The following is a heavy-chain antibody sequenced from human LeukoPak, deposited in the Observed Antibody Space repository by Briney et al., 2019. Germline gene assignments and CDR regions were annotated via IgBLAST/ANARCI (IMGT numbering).Heavy chain of an antibody. J-gene: IGHJ6*02. V-gene: IGHV4-34*01. Sequence: SETLSLTCAVYGGSPSGYYWSLIRQPTGKGLEWIGEINHSGSTNYNPSLKSRVTISVDTSKNQFSLKLSSVTAADTAVYYCAKASGQWLTPWYYYYGMDVWGQGATVTVSS. D-gene: IGHD6-19*01. CDR3: AKASGQWLTPWYYYYGMDV. CDR1: GGSPSGYY. CDR2: INHSGST.